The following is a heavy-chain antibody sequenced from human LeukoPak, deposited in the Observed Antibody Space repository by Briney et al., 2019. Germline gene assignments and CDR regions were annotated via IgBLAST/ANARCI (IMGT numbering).Heavy chain of an antibody. V-gene: IGHV4-34*01. J-gene: IGHJ6*03. Sequence: PSETLSLTCAVYGGSFSGYYWSWIRQPPGKGLEWIGEINHSGSTNYNPSLKSRVTISVDTSKNQFSLKLSSVTAADTAVYYCARALQHGGKRYMDVWGKGTTVTVSS. CDR3: ARALQHGGKRYMDV. CDR1: GGSFSGYY. CDR2: INHSGST. D-gene: IGHD4-23*01.